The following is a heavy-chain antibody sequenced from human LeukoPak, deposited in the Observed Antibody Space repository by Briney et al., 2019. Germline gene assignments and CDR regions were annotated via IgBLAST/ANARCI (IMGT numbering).Heavy chain of an antibody. D-gene: IGHD6-19*01. CDR1: GFIFNTYN. CDR3: AKDRGYSSGWYLCDY. CDR2: IYSGGST. Sequence: PGGSLRLSCAASGFIFNTYNMNWVRQAPGKGLEWVALIYSGGSTYYADSVKGRFTISRDNSKNTLFLHMNSLRAEDTAVYFCAKDRGYSSGWYLCDYWGQGTLVTVSS. V-gene: IGHV3-53*01. J-gene: IGHJ4*02.